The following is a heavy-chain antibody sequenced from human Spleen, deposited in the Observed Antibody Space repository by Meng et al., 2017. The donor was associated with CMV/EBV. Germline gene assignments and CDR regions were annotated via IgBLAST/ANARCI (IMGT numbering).Heavy chain of an antibody. J-gene: IGHJ5*02. CDR3: ARDSSGWEKYNWFDP. D-gene: IGHD6-19*01. V-gene: IGHV1-2*02. CDR1: GYSFLDYG. Sequence: ASVKVSCKASGYSFLDYGINWVRQAPGQGLEWMGWINPNSGGTNYAQKFQGRVTMTRDTSISTAYMELSRLRSDDTAVYYCARDSSGWEKYNWFDPWGQGTLVTVSS. CDR2: INPNSGGT.